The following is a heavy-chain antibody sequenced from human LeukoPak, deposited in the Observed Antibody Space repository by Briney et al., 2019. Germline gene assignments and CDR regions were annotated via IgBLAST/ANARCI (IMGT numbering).Heavy chain of an antibody. Sequence: SETLSLTCTASGGSVSSGGYYWSWIRQHPGKGLEWIGYIYYSGSTYYNPSLKSRVTISVDTSKNQFSLKLSSVTAADTAVYYCARVGRWTRLDIYYYYGMDVWGQGTTVTVSS. V-gene: IGHV4-31*03. D-gene: IGHD3/OR15-3a*01. CDR1: GGSVSSGGYY. J-gene: IGHJ6*02. CDR3: ARVGRWTRLDIYYYYGMDV. CDR2: IYYSGST.